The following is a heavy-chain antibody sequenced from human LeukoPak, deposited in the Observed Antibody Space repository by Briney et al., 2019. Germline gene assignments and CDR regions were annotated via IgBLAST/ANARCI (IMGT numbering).Heavy chain of an antibody. CDR1: GGSISSYY. CDR3: ARLDDYGDYDWFDP. CDR2: IYYGGST. Sequence: SETLSLTCTVSGGSISSYYRSWIRQPPGKGLEWIGYIYYGGSTNYNPSLKSRVTISVDTSKNQFSLKLSSVTAADTAVYYCARLDDYGDYDWFDPWGQGTLVTVSS. J-gene: IGHJ5*02. D-gene: IGHD4-17*01. V-gene: IGHV4-59*08.